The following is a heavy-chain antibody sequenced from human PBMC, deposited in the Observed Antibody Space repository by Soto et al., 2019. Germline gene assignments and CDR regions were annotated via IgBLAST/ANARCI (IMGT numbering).Heavy chain of an antibody. CDR1: GGSVSSGSYY. CDR3: ARVDDSSASRGNDY. CDR2: IYYSGST. Sequence: PSETLSLTCTVSGGSVSSGSYYWSWIRHPPGKGLEWIGYIYYSGSTNYNPSLKSRVTISVDTSKNQLSLKLSSVTAADTAVYYCARVDDSSASRGNDYWGQGTLVTVXS. V-gene: IGHV4-61*01. D-gene: IGHD3-22*01. J-gene: IGHJ4*02.